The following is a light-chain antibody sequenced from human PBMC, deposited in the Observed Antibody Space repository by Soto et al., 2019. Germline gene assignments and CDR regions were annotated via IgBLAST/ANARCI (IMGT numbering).Light chain of an antibody. Sequence: DIQMTQSPSTLSASVGDRVTITCRASQSVSSWLAWYQQKPGKAPKLLIYDASTLESGVPSRFSSSGSGTEFTLTIRSLQPDDFATNFCQQYTAFWYTFRQGAKVEIK. J-gene: IGKJ1*01. V-gene: IGKV1-5*01. CDR1: QSVSSW. CDR2: DAS. CDR3: QQYTAFWYT.